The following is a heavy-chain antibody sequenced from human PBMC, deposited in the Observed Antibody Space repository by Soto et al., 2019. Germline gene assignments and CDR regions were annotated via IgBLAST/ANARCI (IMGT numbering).Heavy chain of an antibody. CDR2: ISTYSGDT. CDR3: ARHHGPTTSENWFDP. J-gene: IGHJ5*02. V-gene: IGHV1-18*01. Sequence: QVHLVQSGVEVKTPWASVKVSCQASGYTFFTYDISWVRQAPGQGLEWMGWISTYSGDTKYAQKFQGRFTMTTATSTTTAYLELRSVRSYDTAVYYCARHHGPTTSENWFDPWGQGTLVTVSS. CDR1: GYTFFTYD. D-gene: IGHD5-12*01.